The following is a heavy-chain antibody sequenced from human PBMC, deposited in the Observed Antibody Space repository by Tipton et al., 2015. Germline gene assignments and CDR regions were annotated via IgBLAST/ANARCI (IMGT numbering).Heavy chain of an antibody. J-gene: IGHJ6*02. D-gene: IGHD5-24*01. CDR2: ISYTDGA. V-gene: IGHV4-61*01. Sequence: TLSLTCTVSGGSVTSGSYYWSWIRQPPGKGLEWIGYISYTDGAHYNPALKSRVTISVDTSKNQFSLTLNSVAAADTAVYYCARDLEHGMDVWGHGTPGTVSS. CDR1: GGSVTSGSYY. CDR3: ARDLEHGMDV.